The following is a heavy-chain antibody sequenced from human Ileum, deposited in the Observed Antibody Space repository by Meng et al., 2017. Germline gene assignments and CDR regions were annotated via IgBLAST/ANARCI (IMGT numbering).Heavy chain of an antibody. J-gene: IGHJ4*02. CDR2: AGT. V-gene: IGHV4-61*08. CDR1: GGSVSTSDYQ. Sequence: QGTLQERGPGLVRPSETLSPMCIVSGGSVSTSDYQWGWIRQPPGKGLEWIGYAGTNYNPSLKSRVTISVDTSKRQFSLKLTSVTAADTAVYYCARDHWGSLDYWGQGILVTVSS. CDR3: ARDHWGSLDY. D-gene: IGHD7-27*01.